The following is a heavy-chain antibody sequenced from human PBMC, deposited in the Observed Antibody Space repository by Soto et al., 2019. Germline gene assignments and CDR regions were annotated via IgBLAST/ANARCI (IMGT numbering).Heavy chain of an antibody. CDR2: ISGSGGST. CDR3: AKDPDVDIVLMVYAPRFDP. V-gene: IGHV3-23*01. D-gene: IGHD2-8*01. Sequence: PGKGLEWGSAISGSGGSTYYADSVKGRFTISRDNSKNTLYLQMNSMRAEDTAVYYCAKDPDVDIVLMVYAPRFDPWGQGTLVTVSS. J-gene: IGHJ5*02.